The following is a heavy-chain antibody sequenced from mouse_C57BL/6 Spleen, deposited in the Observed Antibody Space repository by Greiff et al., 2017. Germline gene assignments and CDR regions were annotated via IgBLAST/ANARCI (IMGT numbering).Heavy chain of an antibody. CDR2: IHPNSGGT. D-gene: IGHD2-10*01. V-gene: IGHV1-64*01. Sequence: QVQLQQSGAELVKPGASVKLSCKASGYTFTSYWMHWVKQRTGQGLEWIGMIHPNSGGTNYNEKFKSKATLTVDKSSSTAYMQLSSLTSEDSAVYYCERGGAYYCNHAWFAYWGQGTLVTVSA. J-gene: IGHJ3*01. CDR1: GYTFTSYW. CDR3: ERGGAYYCNHAWFAY.